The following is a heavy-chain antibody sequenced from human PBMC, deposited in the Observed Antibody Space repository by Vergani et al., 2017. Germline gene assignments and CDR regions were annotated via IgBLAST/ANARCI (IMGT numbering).Heavy chain of an antibody. CDR3: ATKSCGTPGYQIGYFRE. V-gene: IGHV3-9*03. CDR2: ISWNSGSI. D-gene: IGHD1-1*01. J-gene: IGHJ1*01. Sequence: EVQLVESGGGLVQPGRSLRLSFAASGFTFDDYAMQWVRQAPGKGLEWVSGISWNSGSIGYADSVKGRFTISRDNAKNSLYLQMNSLRAEDMALYYCATKSCGTPGYQIGYFREWGQGTLVTVSS. CDR1: GFTFDDYA.